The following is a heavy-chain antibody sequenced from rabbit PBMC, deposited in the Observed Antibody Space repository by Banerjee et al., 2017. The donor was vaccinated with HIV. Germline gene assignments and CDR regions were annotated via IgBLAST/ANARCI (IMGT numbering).Heavy chain of an antibody. CDR2: INTGSSGST. J-gene: IGHJ4*01. CDR1: GFSFSNKYV. Sequence: QEQLEESGGDLVKPEGSLTITCTASGFSFSNKYVMCWVRQAPGKGLEWIGCINTGSSGSTYYASWAKGRFTISRTSSTTVALQMTSLTAADTATYFCARDLAGVIGWNFNLWGPGTLVT. V-gene: IGHV1S45*01. CDR3: ARDLAGVIGWNFNL. D-gene: IGHD4-1*01.